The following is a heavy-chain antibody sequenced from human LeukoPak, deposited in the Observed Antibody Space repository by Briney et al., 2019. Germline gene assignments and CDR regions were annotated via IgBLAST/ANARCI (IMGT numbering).Heavy chain of an antibody. CDR2: IYTSGST. CDR1: GGSISSGSYY. V-gene: IGHV4-61*02. J-gene: IGHJ4*02. Sequence: PSETLSLTCTVSGGSISSGSYYWSWIRQPAGKGLEWIGRIYTSGSTNYNPSLESRVTISVDTSKNQFSLKLSSVTAADTAVYYCARESYYGSGSYYLVGNPGRYYFDYWGQGTLVTVSS. CDR3: ARESYYGSGSYYLVGNPGRYYFDY. D-gene: IGHD3-10*01.